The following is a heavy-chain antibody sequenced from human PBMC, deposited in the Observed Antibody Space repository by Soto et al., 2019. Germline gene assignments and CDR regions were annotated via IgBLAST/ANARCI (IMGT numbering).Heavy chain of an antibody. V-gene: IGHV3-23*01. J-gene: IGHJ6*03. Sequence: GGSLRLSCAASGFTFSSYAMSWVRQAPGKGLEWVSAISGSGGSTYYADSVKGRFTISRDNSKNTPYLQMNSLRAEDTAVYYYAKVRPSGRGAPPLYYMDVWGKGTTVTVSS. D-gene: IGHD3-10*01. CDR3: AKVRPSGRGAPPLYYMDV. CDR1: GFTFSSYA. CDR2: ISGSGGST.